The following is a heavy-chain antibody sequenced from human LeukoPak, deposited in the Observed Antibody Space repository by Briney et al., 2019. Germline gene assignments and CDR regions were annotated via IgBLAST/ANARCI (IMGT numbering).Heavy chain of an antibody. CDR2: IYYSGST. CDR1: GGSISGYY. D-gene: IGHD3-10*01. J-gene: IGHJ3*02. CDR3: ARDYSGWGTDAFDI. Sequence: NPSETLSLTCAVSGGSISGYYWSWIRQPPGKGLEWIGYIYYSGSTNYNPSLKSRVTISIDTSKNQFSLKLSSVTAADTAVYYCARDYSGWGTDAFDIWGQGTMVTVSS. V-gene: IGHV4-59*01.